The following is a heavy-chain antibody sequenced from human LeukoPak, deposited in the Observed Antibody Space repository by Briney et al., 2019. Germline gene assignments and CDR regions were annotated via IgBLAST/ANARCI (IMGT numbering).Heavy chain of an antibody. CDR1: GFTISDYW. Sequence: GGSLRLSCAASGFTISDYWMHWVRQAPGRGLVWVSRSNSDGSSISYADSVKGRFTISRDIAKSTLYLQMNSLRDEGTGVYYCARDWSFDYWGQGTLLTVSS. CDR3: ARDWSFDY. J-gene: IGHJ4*02. V-gene: IGHV3-74*01. CDR2: SNSDGSSI. D-gene: IGHD2-8*02.